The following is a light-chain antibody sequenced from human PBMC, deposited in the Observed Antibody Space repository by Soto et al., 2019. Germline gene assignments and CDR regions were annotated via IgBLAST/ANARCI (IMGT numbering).Light chain of an antibody. CDR3: QQYGSSPAT. V-gene: IGKV3-20*01. Sequence: EIVLTQSPATLSLSPGERATLSCRASQSISSYLAWYQQKPGQAPRLLIYGASSRATGIPDKVSGSGSGTDFTLTITRLEPEDFAVYYCQQYGSSPATFGQGTKVDI. CDR1: QSISSY. J-gene: IGKJ1*01. CDR2: GAS.